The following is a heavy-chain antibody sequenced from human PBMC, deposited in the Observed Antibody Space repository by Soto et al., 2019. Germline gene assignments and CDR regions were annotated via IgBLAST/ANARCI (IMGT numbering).Heavy chain of an antibody. CDR1: GFTFSTYW. J-gene: IGHJ4*02. V-gene: IGHV3-74*03. D-gene: IGHD1-26*01. Sequence: EVQLVESGGGLVQPGGSLRLSCAASGFTFSTYWMHWVRQAPGKGLMWVSHINNDGSDTTYADSVKGRFTISRDNAKNTVYLQMNRLRAEDTAVYYCVRDDIGVGIDYWGLGTLVTVSS. CDR3: VRDDIGVGIDY. CDR2: INNDGSDT.